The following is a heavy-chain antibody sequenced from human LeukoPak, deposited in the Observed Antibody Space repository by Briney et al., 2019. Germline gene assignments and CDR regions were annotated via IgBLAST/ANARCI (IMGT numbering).Heavy chain of an antibody. Sequence: PSETLSLTCTVSGSSISTYYWSWIRQPPGKGLAWIGYVYYGGSTSYSPSLKSRVTISVDTSKNQFSLKLSSVTAADTAVYYCARGRGCSGGSCYADYWGQGTLVTVSS. CDR2: VYYGGST. V-gene: IGHV4-59*01. D-gene: IGHD2-15*01. CDR1: GSSISTYY. J-gene: IGHJ4*02. CDR3: ARGRGCSGGSCYADY.